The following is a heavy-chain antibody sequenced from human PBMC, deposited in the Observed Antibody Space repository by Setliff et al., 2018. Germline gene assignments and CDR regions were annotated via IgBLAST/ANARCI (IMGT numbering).Heavy chain of an antibody. D-gene: IGHD2-15*01. CDR3: ARGAPGRYCSGGSCSYFDY. CDR1: GYTFTSYD. Sequence: ASVKVSCKASGYTFTSYDINWVRQATGQGLEWMGWMNPTSGNTGYAQKFRGRVTMTRNTSISTAYMELSSLRSEDTAGYYCARGAPGRYCSGGSCSYFDYWGQGILVTVSS. CDR2: MNPTSGNT. V-gene: IGHV1-8*01. J-gene: IGHJ4*02.